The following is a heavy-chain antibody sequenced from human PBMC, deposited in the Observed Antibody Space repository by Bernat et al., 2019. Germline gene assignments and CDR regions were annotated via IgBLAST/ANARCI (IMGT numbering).Heavy chain of an antibody. CDR2: ISSSGSTI. J-gene: IGHJ4*02. D-gene: IGHD4-17*01. CDR1: GFTFSGYE. CDR3: ARDLYPSVKAFDY. Sequence: EVQLVESGGGLVQPGGSLRLSCAASGFTFSGYEMNWVRQAPGKGLEWVSYISSSGSTIYYADSVKGRFTISRDNAKNSLYLQMNSLRAEDTAVYYCARDLYPSVKAFDYWGQGTLVTVSS. V-gene: IGHV3-48*03.